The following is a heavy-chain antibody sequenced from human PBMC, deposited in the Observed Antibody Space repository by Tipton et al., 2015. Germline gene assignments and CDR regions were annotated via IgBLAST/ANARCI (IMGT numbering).Heavy chain of an antibody. CDR3: ATGGYSYGFDAFDI. CDR2: INYSGRT. Sequence: TLSLTCTVPGGSITSSYYYWGWIRQPPGKGLEWFGIINYSGRTYYNPSLKGRVTISVDTSKKQLSLNLTSVTAADTAVYYCATGGYSYGFDAFDIWGQGTKVTVSS. D-gene: IGHD5-18*01. CDR1: GGSITSSYYY. J-gene: IGHJ3*02. V-gene: IGHV4-39*01.